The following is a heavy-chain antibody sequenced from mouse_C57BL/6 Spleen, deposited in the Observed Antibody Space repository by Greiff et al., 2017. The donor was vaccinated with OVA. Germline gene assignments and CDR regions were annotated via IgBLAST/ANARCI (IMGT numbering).Heavy chain of an antibody. CDR1: GFTFSDFY. Sequence: EVQLVESGGGLVQSGRSLRLSCATSGFTFSDFYMEWVRQAPGKGLEWIAASRNKANDYTTEYSASVKGRFIVSRDTSQSILYLQMNALRAEDTAIYYCARGLHFDYWGQGTTLTVSS. D-gene: IGHD2-10*01. V-gene: IGHV7-1*01. CDR3: ARGLHFDY. CDR2: SRNKANDYTT. J-gene: IGHJ2*01.